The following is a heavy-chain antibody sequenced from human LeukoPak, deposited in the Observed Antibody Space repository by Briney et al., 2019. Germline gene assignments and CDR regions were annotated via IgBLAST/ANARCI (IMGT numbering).Heavy chain of an antibody. CDR3: ARVRGGVGGYRSSTSCLHRPYYYYYMDV. CDR2: ISAYNGNT. CDR1: GYTFTSYG. Sequence: ASVKVSCKASGYTFTSYGISWVRQAPGQGLEWMGWISAYNGNTNYAQKLQGRVTMTTDTSTSTAYMELRSLRSDDTAVYYCARVRGGVGGYRSSTSCLHRPYYYYYMDVWGKGTTVTVSS. V-gene: IGHV1-18*01. J-gene: IGHJ6*03. D-gene: IGHD2-2*01.